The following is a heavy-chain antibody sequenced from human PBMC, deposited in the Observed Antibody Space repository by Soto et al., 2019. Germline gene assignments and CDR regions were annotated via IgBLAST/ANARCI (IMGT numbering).Heavy chain of an antibody. J-gene: IGHJ6*02. D-gene: IGHD1-26*01. CDR1: GGTFSSYA. CDR2: IIPIFGTA. V-gene: IGHV1-69*12. Sequence: QVQLVQSGAGVKKPGSSVKVSCKASGGTFSSYAISWVRQAPGQGLEWMGGIIPIFGTADYAQTFQGRATITADESTSTAYRELSSLRSEHTAVYYCASHTGSSPEGRYYYGMDVWGQGTTVTVSS. CDR3: ASHTGSSPEGRYYYGMDV.